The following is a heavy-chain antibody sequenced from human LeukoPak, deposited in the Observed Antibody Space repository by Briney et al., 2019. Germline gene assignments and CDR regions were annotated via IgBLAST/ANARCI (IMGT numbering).Heavy chain of an antibody. CDR2: IRGSGEPT. CDR3: AKDLSSGTGRGFDY. CDR1: GFPFSAYA. J-gene: IGHJ4*02. D-gene: IGHD3/OR15-3a*01. V-gene: IGHV3-23*01. Sequence: GESLRLSCVASGFPFSAYAMSWVRQAPGKGLEWVSGIRGSGEPTYYAESVKGRFTIQRDNSKNIVYLQMNSLRAEDTALYYCAKDLSSGTGRGFDYWGQGTLVTVSS.